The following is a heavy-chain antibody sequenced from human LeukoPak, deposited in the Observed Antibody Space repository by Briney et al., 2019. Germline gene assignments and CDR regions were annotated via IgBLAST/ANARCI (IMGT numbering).Heavy chain of an antibody. D-gene: IGHD3-22*01. V-gene: IGHV3-30*02. J-gene: IGHJ2*01. CDR3: ARVAVVVVITDWYFDL. CDR1: GFTFSSYG. Sequence: PGGSLRLSCAASGFTFSSYGMHWVRQAPGKGLEWVALIRYDGYTKYYADSMKGRFTISRDNSRNTLYLQMNSLRPEDTAVYFCARVAVVVVITDWYFDLWGRGTLVTVSS. CDR2: IRYDGYTK.